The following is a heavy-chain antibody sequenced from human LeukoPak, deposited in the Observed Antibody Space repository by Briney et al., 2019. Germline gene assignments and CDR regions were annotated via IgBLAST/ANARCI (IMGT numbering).Heavy chain of an antibody. J-gene: IGHJ4*02. CDR1: GFTFSSYA. D-gene: IGHD5-12*01. CDR3: AKGHTGYDFPHFDY. Sequence: PGGSLRLSCAASGFTFSSYAMSWVRQAPGKGLEWVSFMSGTGGNTYYADPVKGRFTISRDNSKNTLYLHMNSLRAEDTALYFCAKGHTGYDFPHFDYWGQGTLATVSS. CDR2: MSGTGGNT. V-gene: IGHV3-23*01.